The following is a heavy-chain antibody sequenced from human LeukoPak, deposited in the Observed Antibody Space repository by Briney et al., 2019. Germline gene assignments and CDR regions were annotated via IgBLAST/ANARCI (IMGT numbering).Heavy chain of an antibody. J-gene: IGHJ4*02. D-gene: IGHD6-19*01. CDR3: AKDLKGVDLRSAGAGPDY. Sequence: GGSLRLSCAASGFTFSSYGMHWVRQAPGKGLEWVAVISYDGSNKYYADSVKGRFTISRDNSKNTLYLQMNSLRAEDTAVYYCAKDLKGVDLRSAGAGPDYWGQGTLVTVSS. V-gene: IGHV3-30*18. CDR1: GFTFSSYG. CDR2: ISYDGSNK.